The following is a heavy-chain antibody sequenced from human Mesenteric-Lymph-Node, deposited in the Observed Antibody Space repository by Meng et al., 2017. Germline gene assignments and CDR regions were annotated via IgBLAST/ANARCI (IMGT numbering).Heavy chain of an antibody. D-gene: IGHD2-21*01. CDR1: GCPFNSGNYI. CDR3: AREGRSHQVGVSVY. Sequence: PGAVHPSHPLSPPCTGSGCPFNSGNYIWNWIRQPPGNGLEWIGYIYTSGSTYYNPSLKSRVTISVDTSKNQFSLKLRFVTAADTAVYYCAREGRSHQVGVSVYWGQGNLVTVSS. J-gene: IGHJ4*02. CDR2: IYTSGST. V-gene: IGHV4-30-4*01.